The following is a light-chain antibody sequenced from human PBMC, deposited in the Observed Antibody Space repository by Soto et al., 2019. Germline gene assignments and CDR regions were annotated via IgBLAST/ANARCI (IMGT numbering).Light chain of an antibody. J-gene: IGKJ1*01. CDR2: KAS. Sequence: DIQMTQSPSTLSASVGDRVTITCRASQSISSWLAWYQQKPGKAPKLLIYKASSLESGVPSRFSGSGSGTEFTLTISSLQPDDFATYYCQQYNSYSQFGQETKLESK. V-gene: IGKV1-5*03. CDR3: QQYNSYSQ. CDR1: QSISSW.